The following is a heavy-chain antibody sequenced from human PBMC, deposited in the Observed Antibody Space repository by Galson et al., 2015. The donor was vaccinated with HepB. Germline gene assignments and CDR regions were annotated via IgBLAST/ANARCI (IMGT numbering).Heavy chain of an antibody. CDR2: IIPIFGTA. D-gene: IGHD3-22*01. CDR3: ARSSGYYPPYDAFDI. J-gene: IGHJ3*02. CDR1: GGTFSSYA. V-gene: IGHV1-69*06. Sequence: SVKVSCKASGGTFSSYAISWVRQAPGQGLEWMGGIIPIFGTANYAQKFQGRVTITADKSTSTAYMELSSLRSEDTAVYYCARSSGYYPPYDAFDIWGQGTMVTVSS.